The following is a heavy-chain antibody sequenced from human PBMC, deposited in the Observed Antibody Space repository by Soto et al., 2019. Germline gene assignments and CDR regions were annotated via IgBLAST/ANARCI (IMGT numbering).Heavy chain of an antibody. CDR2: ISYDGSNK. CDR1: GFTFSSYG. Sequence: GALRLSCAASGFTFSSYGMDWVRQAPGKGLEWVAVISYDGSNKYYADSVKGRFTISRDNSKNTLYLQMNSLRAEDTAVYYCAKILSGATPAAFDYWGQGTLVTVSS. CDR3: AKILSGATPAAFDY. J-gene: IGHJ4*02. V-gene: IGHV3-30*18. D-gene: IGHD1-26*01.